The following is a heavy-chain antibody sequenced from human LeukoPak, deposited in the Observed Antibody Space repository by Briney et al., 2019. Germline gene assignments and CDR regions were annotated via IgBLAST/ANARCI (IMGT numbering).Heavy chain of an antibody. CDR3: ARGHSSSWYALDWFDP. J-gene: IGHJ5*02. V-gene: IGHV4-34*01. Sequence: SETLSLTCAVYGGSFSGYYWSWIRQPPGKGLEWIGEINHSGSTNYNPSLKSRVTISVDTSKNQFSLKLSSVTAADTAVYYCARGHSSSWYALDWFDPWGQGTLVTVSS. D-gene: IGHD6-13*01. CDR1: GGSFSGYY. CDR2: INHSGST.